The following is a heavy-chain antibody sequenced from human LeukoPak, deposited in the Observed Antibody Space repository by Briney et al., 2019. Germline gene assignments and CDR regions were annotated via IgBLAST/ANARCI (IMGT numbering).Heavy chain of an antibody. CDR3: TRRGYRGNGYYYYYMDV. D-gene: IGHD5-12*01. Sequence: GGSLRLSCAASGFTFSGSAMHWVRQASGKELEWVGRIRSKANSYATAYAASVKGRFTISRDDSKNTAYLQMNSLKTEDTAVYYCTRRGYRGNGYYYYYMDVWGKGTTVTVSS. J-gene: IGHJ6*03. CDR1: GFTFSGSA. CDR2: IRSKANSYAT. V-gene: IGHV3-73*01.